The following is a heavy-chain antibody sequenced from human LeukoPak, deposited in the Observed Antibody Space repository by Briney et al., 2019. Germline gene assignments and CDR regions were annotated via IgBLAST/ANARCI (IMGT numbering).Heavy chain of an antibody. CDR3: ASMTTVTTGVDY. CDR2: ISSSSSYI. CDR1: GFTFSSYS. Sequence: GALRLSCAASGFTFSSYSMNWVRQAPGKGLEGVSSISSSSSYIYYADSVKGRFTISRDNAKNSLYLQMNSLRAEDTAVYYCASMTTVTTGVDYWGQGTLVTVSS. J-gene: IGHJ4*02. V-gene: IGHV3-21*01. D-gene: IGHD4-11*01.